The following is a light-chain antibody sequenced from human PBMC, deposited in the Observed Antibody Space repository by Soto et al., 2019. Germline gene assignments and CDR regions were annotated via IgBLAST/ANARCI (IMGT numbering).Light chain of an antibody. J-gene: IGKJ3*01. CDR2: GAS. CDR3: HHYGDSPIYT. Sequence: EIVLTQSPGTLSLSPGATATLSCRASQSVSRNYLAWFQQKPGQAPGLLIHGASSRAAGTPDRFSGSGSGTDFTLTISRLEPEDFAVYYCHHYGDSPIYTFGPGTKVDFK. CDR1: QSVSRNY. V-gene: IGKV3-20*01.